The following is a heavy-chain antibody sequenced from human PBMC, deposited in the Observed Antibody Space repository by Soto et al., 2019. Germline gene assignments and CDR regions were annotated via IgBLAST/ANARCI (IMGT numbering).Heavy chain of an antibody. D-gene: IGHD1-26*01. CDR3: AREGSGRYSDY. V-gene: IGHV1-69*08. Sequence: QVQLVQSGAEVKKPGSSVKVSCKASGGTFSSYTISWVRQAPGQGLEWMGRIIPILGIANYAQKFQGRVTITADKSTSTAYMELSSLRSEDTAVYYCAREGSGRYSDYWGQGTLVTVSS. CDR1: GGTFSSYT. CDR2: IIPILGIA. J-gene: IGHJ4*02.